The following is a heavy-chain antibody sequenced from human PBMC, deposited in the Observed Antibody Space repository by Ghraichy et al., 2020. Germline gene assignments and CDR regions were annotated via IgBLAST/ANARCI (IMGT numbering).Heavy chain of an antibody. V-gene: IGHV4-31*03. J-gene: IGHJ4*02. CDR2: IYYSGST. CDR3: ARVEETIRRDGYNHPFDY. CDR1: GGSISSGGYY. D-gene: IGHD5-24*01. Sequence: SETLSLTCTVSGGSISSGGYYWSWIRQHPGKGLEWIGYIYYSGSTYYNPSLKSRVTISVDTSKNQFSLKLSSVTAADTAVYYCARVEETIRRDGYNHPFDYWGQGTLVTVSS.